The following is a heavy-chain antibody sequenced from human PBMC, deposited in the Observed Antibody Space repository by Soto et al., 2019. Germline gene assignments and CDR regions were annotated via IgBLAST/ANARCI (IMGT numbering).Heavy chain of an antibody. D-gene: IGHD3-22*01. CDR1: GGSIRSLYW. CDR3: ARRDYYDSTGYYTY. CDR2: VHHSGST. Sequence: SETLSLTCAVAGGSIRSLYWWSWVHQPPGKGLEWIGEVHHSGSTNYNPSLKSRVTISVDKSKNQFSLKLSSVTAADTAMYYCARRDYYDSTGYYTYWGQGALVTVSS. J-gene: IGHJ4*02. V-gene: IGHV4-4*02.